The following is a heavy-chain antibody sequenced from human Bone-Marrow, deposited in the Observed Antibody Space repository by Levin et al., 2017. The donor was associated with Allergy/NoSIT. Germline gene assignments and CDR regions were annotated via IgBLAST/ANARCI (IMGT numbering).Heavy chain of an antibody. CDR3: ARLNVGPLYYYYGMDV. D-gene: IGHD1-26*01. Sequence: ASVKVSFKASGGTFSSYVISWVRQVPGQGLEWMGGIIPVFGTARYAQKFQGRVTITADESTSTAYMELSSLRSEDTAVYYCARLNVGPLYYYYGMDVWGQGTTVTVSS. CDR1: GGTFSSYV. V-gene: IGHV1-69*13. J-gene: IGHJ6*02. CDR2: IIPVFGTA.